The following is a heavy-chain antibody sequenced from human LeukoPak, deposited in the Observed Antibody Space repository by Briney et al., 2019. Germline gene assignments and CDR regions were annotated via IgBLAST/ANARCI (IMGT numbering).Heavy chain of an antibody. Sequence: ASVKVSCKASGYTFTSYDINWVRQATGQGLEWMGWMNPNSGNTGYAQKFQGRVTMTRNTSISTAYMELSSLRSEDTAVYYCASTAAGWFGVAEAFDIRGQGTMVTVSS. D-gene: IGHD3-10*01. J-gene: IGHJ3*02. V-gene: IGHV1-8*01. CDR1: GYTFTSYD. CDR3: ASTAAGWFGVAEAFDI. CDR2: MNPNSGNT.